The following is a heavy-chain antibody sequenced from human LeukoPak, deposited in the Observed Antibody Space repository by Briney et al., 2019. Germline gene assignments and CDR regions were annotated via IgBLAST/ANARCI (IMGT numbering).Heavy chain of an antibody. J-gene: IGHJ4*02. CDR3: AKDIAGAFLEWTFDY. CDR1: GFTFSSYS. Sequence: GGSLRLSCAASGFTFSSYSMNWVRQAPGKGLEWVSSISSSSSYIYYADSVKGRFTISRDNSKNTLYLQMNSLRAEDTAVYYCAKDIAGAFLEWTFDYWGQGTLVTVSS. D-gene: IGHD3-3*01. V-gene: IGHV3-21*01. CDR2: ISSSSSYI.